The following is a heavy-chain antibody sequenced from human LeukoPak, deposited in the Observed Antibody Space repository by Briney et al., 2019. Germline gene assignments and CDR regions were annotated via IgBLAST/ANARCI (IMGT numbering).Heavy chain of an antibody. CDR3: AREDSDCSGGSCYVDY. D-gene: IGHD2-15*01. CDR2: ISSSGSTI. V-gene: IGHV3-11*01. CDR1: GFTFSNYA. J-gene: IGHJ4*02. Sequence: GGSLRLSCAASGFTFSNYAMSWVRQAPGKGLEWVSYISSSGSTIYYADSVKGRFTISRDNAKNSLYLQMNSLRAEDTAVYYCAREDSDCSGGSCYVDYWGQGTLVTVSS.